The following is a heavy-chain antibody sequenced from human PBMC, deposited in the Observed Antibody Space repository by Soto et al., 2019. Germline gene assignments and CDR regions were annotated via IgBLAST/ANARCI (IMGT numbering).Heavy chain of an antibody. Sequence: TLSLTCTVSGGSISGSDYYWAWLRQPPGKGLEWLGTIYRTGTAYYNPSLKSRVTLSVDTSKNQFFLNLNSVSAADTAIYFCADMRGQWLPRDWGQGTLVTVSS. CDR3: ADMRGQWLPRD. V-gene: IGHV4-39*01. J-gene: IGHJ4*02. CDR2: IYRTGTA. CDR1: GGSISGSDYY. D-gene: IGHD6-19*01.